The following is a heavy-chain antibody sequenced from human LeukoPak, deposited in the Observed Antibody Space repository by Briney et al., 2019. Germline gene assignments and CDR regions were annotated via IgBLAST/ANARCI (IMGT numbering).Heavy chain of an antibody. V-gene: IGHV1-2*02. CDR2: INPNSGGT. J-gene: IGHJ4*02. CDR3: ARSTAWYSSSWYGDY. Sequence: VASVKVSCKASGYTFTGYYMHWVRQAPGQGLEWMGWINPNSGGTNYAQKFQGRVTMTRDTSISTAYMELSRLRSDDTAVYYCARSTAWYSSSWYGDYWGQGTLVTVSS. CDR1: GYTFTGYY. D-gene: IGHD6-13*01.